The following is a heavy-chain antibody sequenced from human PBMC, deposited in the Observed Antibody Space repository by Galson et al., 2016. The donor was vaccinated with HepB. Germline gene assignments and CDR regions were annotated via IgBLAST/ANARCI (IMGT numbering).Heavy chain of an antibody. CDR2: IHHSGST. CDR1: GGSISSSNW. CDR3: ARNPNRYYNGMDV. D-gene: IGHD4/OR15-4a*01. Sequence: SETLSLTCAVSGGSISSSNWWSWVRQPPGKGLEWIGEIHHSGSTSHNPSLKGRVIIPVDKSKNQFSLKLSSVTAADTAVYYCARNPNRYYNGMDVWGQGTTVTVSS. J-gene: IGHJ6*02. V-gene: IGHV4-4*02.